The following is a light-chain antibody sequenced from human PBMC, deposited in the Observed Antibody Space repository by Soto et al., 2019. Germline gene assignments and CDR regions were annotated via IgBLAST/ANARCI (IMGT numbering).Light chain of an antibody. V-gene: IGKV3D-15*01. CDR1: RSVRNK. CDR2: GAS. CDR3: QSYSDWPFT. J-gene: IGKJ4*01. Sequence: TVMTQSPDTLSVSPGERATLSGGASRSVRNKLAWYQQKSGQAPRLLIYGASTRASGIPTRFSGSGSGTEFTLTISSLQSEDFAVYFCQSYSDWPFTFGGGTKVDIK.